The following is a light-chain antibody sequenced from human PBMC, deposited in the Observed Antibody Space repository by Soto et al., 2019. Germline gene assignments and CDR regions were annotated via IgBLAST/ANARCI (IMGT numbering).Light chain of an antibody. CDR3: QQRSNWPIT. J-gene: IGKJ5*01. CDR1: QSVSGSY. V-gene: IGKV3-11*01. CDR2: DAS. Sequence: DIVLTQSPATLSLSPGERATLSCRXSQSVSGSYLAWYQQKPGQAPRLLIYDASNRATGIPARFSGSGSGTDFTLTISSLEPEDFAVYYCQQRSNWPITLGQGTRLEI.